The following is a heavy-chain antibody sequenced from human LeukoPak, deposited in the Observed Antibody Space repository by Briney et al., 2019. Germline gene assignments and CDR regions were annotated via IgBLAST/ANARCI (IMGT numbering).Heavy chain of an antibody. J-gene: IGHJ5*02. V-gene: IGHV4-39*01. D-gene: IGHD6-13*01. CDR1: GGSISSSSYY. CDR3: ARFASYSSSWYNWFDP. CDR2: IYYSGST. Sequence: SETLSLTCTVSGGSISSSSYYWGWIRQPPGKGLEWIGSIYYSGSTYYNPSLKSRVTISVDTSKNQFSLKLGSVTAADTAVYYCARFASYSSSWYNWFDPWGQGTLVTVSS.